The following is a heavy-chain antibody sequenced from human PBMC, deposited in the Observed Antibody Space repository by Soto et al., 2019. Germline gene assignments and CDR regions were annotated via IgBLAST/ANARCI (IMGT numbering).Heavy chain of an antibody. V-gene: IGHV1-69*13. CDR1: GGTFSSYA. J-gene: IGHJ4*02. D-gene: IGHD3-22*01. CDR2: IIPIFGTA. CDR3: ARRSIHNYYDSSGPLDY. Sequence: SVKVSCKASGGTFSSYAISWVRQAPGQGLEWMGGIIPIFGTANYAQKFQGRVTITADESTSTAYMELSSLRSEDTAVYYCARRSIHNYYDSSGPLDYWGRGPLVTVYS.